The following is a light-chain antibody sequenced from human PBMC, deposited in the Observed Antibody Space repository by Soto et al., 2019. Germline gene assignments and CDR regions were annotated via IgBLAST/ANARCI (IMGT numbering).Light chain of an antibody. CDR2: TAS. CDR3: QQYYSYPLT. CDR1: QGIRSY. V-gene: IGKV1-8*01. J-gene: IGKJ4*01. Sequence: ALRVTQSRTSLSASTRGRLTHTCLAIQGIRSYLAWYQQKPGKAPKLLIYTASTLQSGVPSRFRGSGSGTDFTLTISCLQSEDFETYYCQQYYSYPLTFGGGTKVDI.